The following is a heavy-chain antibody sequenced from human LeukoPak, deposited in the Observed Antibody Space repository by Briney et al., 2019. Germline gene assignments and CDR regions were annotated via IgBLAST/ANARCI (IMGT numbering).Heavy chain of an antibody. CDR1: GGSFSGYY. V-gene: IGHV4-34*01. D-gene: IGHD2-2*01. CDR2: INHSGST. J-gene: IGHJ6*02. Sequence: SETLSLTCAVYGGSFSGYYWSWIRQPPGKGLEWIGEINHSGSTNYNPSLKSRVTISVDTSKNQFSLKLSSVTAADTAVYYCARGLIVVVPAAKKHYYYYGMDVWGQGTTVTVSS. CDR3: ARGLIVVVPAAKKHYYYYGMDV.